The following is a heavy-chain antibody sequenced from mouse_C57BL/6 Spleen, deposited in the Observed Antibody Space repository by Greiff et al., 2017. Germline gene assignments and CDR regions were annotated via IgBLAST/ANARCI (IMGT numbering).Heavy chain of an antibody. CDR1: GYTFTNYW. Sequence: VKLMESGAELVRPGTSVKMSCKASGYTFTNYWIGWAKQRPGHGLEWIGDIYPGGGYTNYNEKFKGKATLTADKSSSTADMQVSSLTSEASANYYCARSSNWDEGYFDVWGTGTTVTVSS. CDR2: IYPGGGYT. D-gene: IGHD4-1*02. V-gene: IGHV1-63*01. CDR3: ARSSNWDEGYFDV. J-gene: IGHJ1*03.